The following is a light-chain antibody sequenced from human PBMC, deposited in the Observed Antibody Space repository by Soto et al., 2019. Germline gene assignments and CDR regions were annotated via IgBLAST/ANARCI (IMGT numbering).Light chain of an antibody. Sequence: EIGMTQSQPALSVSPGERXTPSCRASQSVRSNLAWYQQKPGQATRLLIYGASTRDTGIPARVSGRGSGTEVTLTISSLQSEDFAVYYCQQYNNWPRTFGQGTKVDIK. CDR1: QSVRSN. CDR3: QQYNNWPRT. V-gene: IGKV3-15*01. CDR2: GAS. J-gene: IGKJ1*01.